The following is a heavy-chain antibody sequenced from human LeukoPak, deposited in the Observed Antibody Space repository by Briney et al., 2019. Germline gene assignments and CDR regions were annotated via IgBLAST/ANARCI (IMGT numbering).Heavy chain of an antibody. J-gene: IGHJ4*02. CDR3: ATIYYDTSGFV. D-gene: IGHD3-22*01. V-gene: IGHV7-4-1*02. Sequence: ASVKVSCKGSGYAFSGYSMNWVRQARGQGLEWMGWIDINTGKPTYAQGFTGRFVFSLDTSVSTAYLHISGLKAEDTAVYYCATIYYDTSGFVWGQGTLVTVSS. CDR1: GYAFSGYS. CDR2: IDINTGKP.